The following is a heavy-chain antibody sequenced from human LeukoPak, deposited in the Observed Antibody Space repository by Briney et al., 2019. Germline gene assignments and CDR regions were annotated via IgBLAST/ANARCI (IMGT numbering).Heavy chain of an antibody. CDR2: ISSSSSYI. D-gene: IGHD1-1*01. J-gene: IGHJ3*02. Sequence: PGGSLRLSCAASGFTFSSYSMNWVRQAPGKGLEWVPSISSSSSYIYYADSVKGRFTISRDNAKNSLYLQMTSLRAEDTAVYYCARESRLERRAFDIWGQGTMVTVSS. CDR3: ARESRLERRAFDI. V-gene: IGHV3-21*01. CDR1: GFTFSSYS.